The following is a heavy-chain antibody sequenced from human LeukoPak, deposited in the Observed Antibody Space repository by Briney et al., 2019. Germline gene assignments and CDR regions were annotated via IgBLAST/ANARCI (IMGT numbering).Heavy chain of an antibody. J-gene: IGHJ4*02. V-gene: IGHV3-30*04. CDR1: GFTFSSYA. CDR3: ARDRYGSGSYYTNSPFDY. D-gene: IGHD3-10*01. Sequence: GRSLRLSCAASGFTFSSYAMHWVRQAPGKGLEWVAVISYDGSNKYYADSVKGRFTISRDNSKNTLYLQMNSLRAEDTAVYYCARDRYGSGSYYTNSPFDYWGQGTLVTVSS. CDR2: ISYDGSNK.